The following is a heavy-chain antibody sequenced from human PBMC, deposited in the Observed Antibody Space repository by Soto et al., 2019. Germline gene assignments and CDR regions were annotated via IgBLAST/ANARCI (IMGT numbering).Heavy chain of an antibody. CDR3: ANLPPTTAWLDP. Sequence: QVQLVLSGAEVKKPGTSVKVSCKASGYTFTGYFIHWLRHAPGQALEWMGRINPNSGATNYARMFQDRVTMTRDTSINAAYMQLSRLRSADTAIYYCANLPPTTAWLDPWGQGTLVTVSS. CDR2: INPNSGAT. V-gene: IGHV1-2*06. CDR1: GYTFTGYF. J-gene: IGHJ5*02. D-gene: IGHD4-4*01.